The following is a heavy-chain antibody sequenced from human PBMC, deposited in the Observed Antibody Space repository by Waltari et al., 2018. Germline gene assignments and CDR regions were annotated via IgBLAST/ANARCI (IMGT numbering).Heavy chain of an antibody. CDR3: ARGPLNVIIPGAMRGGFDY. D-gene: IGHD2-2*01. Sequence: EVQLVESGGGLVQPGGSLTLSCAASGFSFSNHWMHWVPRVPGKGLVWVSRINNDGSDTVYADSVKGRFTISRDNAKNTLHLQMNSLRGEDTAVYYCARGPLNVIIPGAMRGGFDYWGQGNLVTVSS. J-gene: IGHJ4*02. V-gene: IGHV3-74*01. CDR2: INNDGSDT. CDR1: GFSFSNHW.